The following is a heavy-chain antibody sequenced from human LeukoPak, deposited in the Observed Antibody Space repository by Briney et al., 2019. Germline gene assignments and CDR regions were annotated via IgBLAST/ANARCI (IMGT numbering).Heavy chain of an antibody. CDR1: GDSISTYY. D-gene: IGHD3-10*01. CDR2: INHSGST. V-gene: IGHV4-34*01. Sequence: KSSETLSLTCTVSGDSISTYYWSWIRQPPGKGLEWIGEINHSGSTNYNPSLKSRVTISVDTSKNQFSLKLSSVTAADTAVYYCAILSFDYWGQGTLVTVSS. J-gene: IGHJ4*02. CDR3: AILSFDY.